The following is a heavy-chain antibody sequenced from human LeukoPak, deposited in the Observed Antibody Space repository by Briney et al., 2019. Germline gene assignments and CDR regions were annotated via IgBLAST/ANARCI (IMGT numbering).Heavy chain of an antibody. J-gene: IGHJ5*02. CDR2: INHSGST. Sequence: SETLSLTCAVYGGSFSGYYWSWIRQPPGKGLEWIGEINHSGSTNYNPSLKSRVTISVDTSKNQFSLKLSSVTAADTAVYYCARVLPTMVRGNWFDPWGQGTLATVSS. D-gene: IGHD3-10*01. CDR3: ARVLPTMVRGNWFDP. V-gene: IGHV4-34*01. CDR1: GGSFSGYY.